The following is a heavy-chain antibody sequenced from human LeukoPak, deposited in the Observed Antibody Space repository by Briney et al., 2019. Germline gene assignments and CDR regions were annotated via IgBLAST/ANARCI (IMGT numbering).Heavy chain of an antibody. Sequence: SETLSLTCTVSGGSIRSGDYYWSWIRQPPGKGLEWIGYIYYSGSTYYNPSLKSRVTISVDTSKNQFSLKLSSVTAADTAVYYCAREKRQYGNWFDPWGQGTLVTVSS. J-gene: IGHJ5*02. CDR2: IYYSGST. D-gene: IGHD2-2*01. CDR3: AREKRQYGNWFDP. CDR1: GGSIRSGDYY. V-gene: IGHV4-30-4*01.